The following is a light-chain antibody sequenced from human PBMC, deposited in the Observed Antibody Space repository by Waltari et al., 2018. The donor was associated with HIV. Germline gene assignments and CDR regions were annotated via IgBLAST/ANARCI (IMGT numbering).Light chain of an antibody. CDR2: EGS. CDR3: CSYAGSSTLEV. V-gene: IGLV2-23*01. Sequence: QPALTQPASVSGSPGQSLTISCPGTSSHVGSHNLLSWYQQHPGKAPKLMIYEGSKRPSGVSNRFSGSKSGNTASLTISGLQAEDEADYYCCSYAGSSTLEVFGGGTKLTVL. J-gene: IGLJ2*01. CDR1: SSHVGSHNL.